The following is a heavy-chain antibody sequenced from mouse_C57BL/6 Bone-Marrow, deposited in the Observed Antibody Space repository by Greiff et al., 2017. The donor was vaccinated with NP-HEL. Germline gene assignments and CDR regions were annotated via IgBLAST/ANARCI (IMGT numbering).Heavy chain of an antibody. CDR2: IYPGDGDT. D-gene: IGHD1-1*01. V-gene: IGHV1-82*01. J-gene: IGHJ2*01. Sequence: VQRVESGPELVKPGASVKISCKASGYAFSSSWMNWVKQRPGKGLEWIGRIYPGDGDTNYNGKFKGKATLTADKSSSTAYMQLSSLTSEDSAVYFCARETTVVATGGDYWGQGTTLTVSS. CDR3: ARETTVVATGGDY. CDR1: GYAFSSSW.